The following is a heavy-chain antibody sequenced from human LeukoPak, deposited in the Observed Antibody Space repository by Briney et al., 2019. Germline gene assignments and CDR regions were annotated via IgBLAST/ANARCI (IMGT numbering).Heavy chain of an antibody. CDR3: EHSTLTGVFDY. J-gene: IGHJ4*02. CDR2: IYWNDDK. CDR1: GFSLSTSGVG. V-gene: IGHV2-5*01. Sequence: SGPTLVKPTQTLTLTCTFSGFSLSTSGVGVGWIRQPPGNALGWLALIYWNDDKRYSPSLKSRLTITKDTSKNKVVLTMNNMDPVDTATYYCEHSTLTGVFDYWGQGTLVTVSS. D-gene: IGHD7-27*01.